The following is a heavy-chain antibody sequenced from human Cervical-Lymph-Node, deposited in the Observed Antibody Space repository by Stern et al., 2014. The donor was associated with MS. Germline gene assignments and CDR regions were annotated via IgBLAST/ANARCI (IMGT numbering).Heavy chain of an antibody. D-gene: IGHD2-2*01. J-gene: IGHJ4*02. CDR2: INPSGGST. Sequence: VQLLESGAEVKKPGASVKVSCKASGYTFTSYYMHWVRQAPGQGLEWMGIINPSGGSTSYAQKFQGRVTMTRDTSTSTVYMELSSLRSEDTAVYYCARGDCSSTSCYLVYYFDYWGQGTLVTVSS. V-gene: IGHV1-46*01. CDR1: GYTFTSYY. CDR3: ARGDCSSTSCYLVYYFDY.